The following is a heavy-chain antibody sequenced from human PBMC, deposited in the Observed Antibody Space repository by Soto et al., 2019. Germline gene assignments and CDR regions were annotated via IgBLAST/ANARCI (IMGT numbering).Heavy chain of an antibody. CDR2: ISSRSSYR. CDR1: GFTFSDYY. V-gene: IGHV3-11*06. D-gene: IGHD1-7*01. CDR3: AKLPPFDWYFDL. J-gene: IGHJ2*01. Sequence: QVQLVESGGGLVKPGGSLRLSCAAPGFTFSDYYMSWIRQAPGKGLEWVSYISSRSSYRNYADSVKGRFTISRDDAQNSLYLQMNSLRAEDTAVYYCAKLPPFDWYFDLWGRGTLVTVSS.